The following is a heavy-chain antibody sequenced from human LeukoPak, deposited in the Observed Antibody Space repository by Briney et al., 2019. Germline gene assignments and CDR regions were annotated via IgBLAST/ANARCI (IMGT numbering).Heavy chain of an antibody. Sequence: GGSLRLSRAASGFTFSSYSMNWVRQAPGKGLEWVSYISSSSSTIYYADSVKGRFTISRDNAKNSLYLQMNSLRAEDTAVYYCARDYDSDISGHFDYWGQGTLVTVSS. J-gene: IGHJ4*02. D-gene: IGHD3-22*01. V-gene: IGHV3-48*04. CDR2: ISSSSSTI. CDR3: ARDYDSDISGHFDY. CDR1: GFTFSSYS.